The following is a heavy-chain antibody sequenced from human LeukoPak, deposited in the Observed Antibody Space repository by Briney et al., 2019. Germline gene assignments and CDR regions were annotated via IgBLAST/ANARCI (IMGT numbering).Heavy chain of an antibody. CDR3: ARKLAGYNQFDY. CDR2: ISSSSSYI. D-gene: IGHD1-14*01. J-gene: IGHJ4*02. CDR1: GFTFSDYY. V-gene: IGHV3-11*06. Sequence: PGGSLRLPCAASGFTFSDYYMSWIRQAPGKGLEWVSSISSSSSYIYYADSVKGRFTISRDNAKNSLYLQMNSLRAEDTAVYYCARKLAGYNQFDYWGQGTLVTVSS.